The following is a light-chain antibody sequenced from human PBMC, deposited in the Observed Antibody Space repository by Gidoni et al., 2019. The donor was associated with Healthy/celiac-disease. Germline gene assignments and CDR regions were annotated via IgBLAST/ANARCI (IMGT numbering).Light chain of an antibody. J-gene: IGKJ4*01. V-gene: IGKV4-1*01. CDR2: WAS. Sequence: DIMMTQSPDSLAVSLGERATINCKSSQSVLYSSNNKNYLAWYQQKPGQPPKLLIYWASTRESGVTDRVSGSGSGTDFTLTISSLQAEDVAVYYCQQYYSTPLTFGGGTKVEIK. CDR1: QSVLYSSNNKNY. CDR3: QQYYSTPLT.